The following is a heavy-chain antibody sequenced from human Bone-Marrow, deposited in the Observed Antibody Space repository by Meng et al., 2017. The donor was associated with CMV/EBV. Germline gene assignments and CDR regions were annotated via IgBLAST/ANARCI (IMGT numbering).Heavy chain of an antibody. CDR3: AREEEANMIVAFDI. J-gene: IGHJ3*02. CDR2: TYYRSKWYN. V-gene: IGHV6-1*01. Sequence: SQTLSLTCAIPGDSVSSNSAAWNWIRQSPSRGLEWLRRTYYRSKWYNDYAVSVKSRITINPGTSKNQFSLQLNAVTPEDTAVYYCAREEEANMIVAFDIWGQGTMVTVSS. D-gene: IGHD3-22*01. CDR1: GDSVSSNSAA.